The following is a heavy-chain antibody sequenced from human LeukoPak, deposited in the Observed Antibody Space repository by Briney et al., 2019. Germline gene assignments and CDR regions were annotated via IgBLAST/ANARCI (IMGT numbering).Heavy chain of an antibody. D-gene: IGHD5-18*01. CDR1: GFTFTTHA. CDR2: IANSGGPI. V-gene: IGHV3-23*01. Sequence: GGSLRLSCAASGFTFTTHAMSWVRQAPGKGLEWVSAIANSGGPIYYADSVKGRFTISRDNSKNTLYLQMNSLRAEDTAVYYCAKEYSYGPVIDYWGQGTLVTASS. J-gene: IGHJ4*02. CDR3: AKEYSYGPVIDY.